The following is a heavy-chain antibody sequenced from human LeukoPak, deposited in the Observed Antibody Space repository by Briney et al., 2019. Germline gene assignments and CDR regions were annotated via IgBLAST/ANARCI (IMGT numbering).Heavy chain of an antibody. Sequence: GGSLRLSCAASGLTFSSYWMSWVRQAPGKGLEWVANIKQDGSEKYYVDSVKGRFTISRDNAKNSLYLQMNSLRAEDTAVYYCARDYYDSSGYYEGDYWGQGTLVTVSS. D-gene: IGHD3-22*01. CDR1: GLTFSSYW. CDR2: IKQDGSEK. J-gene: IGHJ4*02. CDR3: ARDYYDSSGYYEGDY. V-gene: IGHV3-7*01.